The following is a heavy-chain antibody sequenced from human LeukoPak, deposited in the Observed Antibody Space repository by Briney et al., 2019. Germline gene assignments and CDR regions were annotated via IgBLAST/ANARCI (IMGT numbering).Heavy chain of an antibody. D-gene: IGHD2-21*02. CDR2: IHYSGST. CDR1: GGSISRYY. CDR3: AREAGGDRQLHY. V-gene: IGHV4-59*12. Sequence: SETLSLTCAVSGGSISRYYWNWIRQPPGERLEWIGWIHYSGSTAYNPSLESRVTMSVDTSKNQFSLKLSSVTAADTAVYYCAREAGGDRQLHYWGQGTLVTVSS. J-gene: IGHJ4*02.